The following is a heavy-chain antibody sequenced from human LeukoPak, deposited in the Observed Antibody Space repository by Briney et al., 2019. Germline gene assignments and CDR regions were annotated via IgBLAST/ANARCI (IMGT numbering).Heavy chain of an antibody. D-gene: IGHD6-13*01. CDR3: ARENGRPNGGITAAGTYPDSFDI. J-gene: IGHJ3*02. CDR1: GYTFSSYA. V-gene: IGHV3-30*04. Sequence: SGGSLRLSCAASGYTFSSYAMRGVRRDPRRGLEGGAVISYDASNIHYAASVKGRFTISRDTSKNTLYLKLNSVRAEDTAVYYCARENGRPNGGITAAGTYPDSFDIWGQGTMVTVSS. CDR2: ISYDASNI.